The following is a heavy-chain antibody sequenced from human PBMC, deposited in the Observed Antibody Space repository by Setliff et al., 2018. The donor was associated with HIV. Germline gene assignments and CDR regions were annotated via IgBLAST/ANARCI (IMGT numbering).Heavy chain of an antibody. V-gene: IGHV4-39*01. CDR1: GGSISSSSYY. CDR3: ARGRYRSRWYASDHYYIDV. J-gene: IGHJ6*03. CDR2: IYYRGST. D-gene: IGHD6-13*01. Sequence: TLSLTCTVSGGSISSSSYYWGWIRQPPGKGLQWIGSIYYRGSTYYNPPLKSRVTISVDTSKNQFSLKLRSVTAADTALYYCARGRYRSRWYASDHYYIDVWGKGTTVTVSS.